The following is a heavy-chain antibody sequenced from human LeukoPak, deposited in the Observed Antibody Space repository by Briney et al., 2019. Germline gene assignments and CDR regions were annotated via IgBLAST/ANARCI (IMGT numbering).Heavy chain of an antibody. V-gene: IGHV3-48*04. J-gene: IGHJ4*02. D-gene: IGHD4-11*01. CDR2: ISFSSTTI. Sequence: GGTLRLSCAASGFSFDTYSMNWFRQAPGKGLEWVAYISFSSTTIFYADFVKGRFTISRDNAQNSLYLQMSSLRAEDTAVYYCARVPHDYSDYVAYWGQGTLVTISS. CDR1: GFSFDTYS. CDR3: ARVPHDYSDYVAY.